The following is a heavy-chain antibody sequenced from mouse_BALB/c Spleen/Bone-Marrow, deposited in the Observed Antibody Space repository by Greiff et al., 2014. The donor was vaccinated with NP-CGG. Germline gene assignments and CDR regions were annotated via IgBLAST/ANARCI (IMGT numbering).Heavy chain of an antibody. CDR2: IYPGNSDT. CDR1: DYTFTSYR. J-gene: IGHJ1*01. CDR3: TLAYFGQGDWFFDV. Sequence: VQLQQSGTVLARPGASVKMSCRVSDYTFTSYRMHWLKQRPGQGLEWIGAIYPGNSDTSYNQKFKGKAELTAVTSTSTAYMDLSSLTNEDSAVYYCTLAYFGQGDWFFDVWGAGTTVTVSS. D-gene: IGHD2-10*01. V-gene: IGHV1-5*01.